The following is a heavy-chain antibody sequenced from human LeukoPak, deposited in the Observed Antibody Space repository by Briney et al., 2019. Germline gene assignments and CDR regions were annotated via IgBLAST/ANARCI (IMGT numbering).Heavy chain of an antibody. CDR2: IRYDGSNK. CDR3: AKADYYGSGSYYPSLPYYYYMDV. V-gene: IGHV3-30*02. J-gene: IGHJ6*03. Sequence: GGSLRLSCAASGFTFSSYGMHWVRQAPGKGLEWVAFIRYDGSNKYYADSVKGRFTISRDNSKNTLYLQMNSLRAEDTAVYYCAKADYYGSGSYYPSLPYYYYMDVWGKGTTVTISS. D-gene: IGHD3-10*01. CDR1: GFTFSSYG.